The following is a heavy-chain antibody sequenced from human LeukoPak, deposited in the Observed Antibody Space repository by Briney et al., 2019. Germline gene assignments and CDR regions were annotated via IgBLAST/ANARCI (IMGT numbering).Heavy chain of an antibody. CDR3: ARKNKLLWFGELRGWFDP. J-gene: IGHJ5*02. V-gene: IGHV1-69*05. Sequence: SVKVSCKASGGTFSSYAISWVRQAPGQGLEWMGRIIPIFGTANYAQKFQGRVTITTDESTSTAYMELSSLRSEDTAVYYCARKNKLLWFGELRGWFDPWGQGTLVTVSS. CDR1: GGTFSSYA. CDR2: IIPIFGTA. D-gene: IGHD3-10*01.